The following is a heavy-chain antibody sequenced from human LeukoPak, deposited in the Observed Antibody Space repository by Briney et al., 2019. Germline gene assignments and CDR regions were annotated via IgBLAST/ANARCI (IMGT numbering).Heavy chain of an antibody. Sequence: RASMKVSCKTSGYTFTDYYMYWVRQAPGQGFEWMGWINPNSGGTNYAQKFQGRVTMTRDTSISTAYMELSSLRSEDTAVYYCARTPTVVVPAAIPMGWFDPWGQGTLVTVSS. V-gene: IGHV1-2*02. CDR1: GYTFTDYY. CDR2: INPNSGGT. J-gene: IGHJ5*02. CDR3: ARTPTVVVPAAIPMGWFDP. D-gene: IGHD2-2*02.